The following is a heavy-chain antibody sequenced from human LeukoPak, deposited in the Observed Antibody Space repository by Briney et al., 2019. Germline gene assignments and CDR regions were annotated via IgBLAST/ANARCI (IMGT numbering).Heavy chain of an antibody. J-gene: IGHJ4*02. CDR3: ARDRAGANYDSSGYSYPTDYDY. Sequence: PGGSLRLSCAASGFTVSSKYMVWVRQAPEKGLEWVSVIYSGGGAYYADSVKGRFTISRDNAKNLLYLQMNGLRAEDTAVYYCARDRAGANYDSSGYSYPTDYDYWGQGTLVTVSS. V-gene: IGHV3-53*01. D-gene: IGHD3-22*01. CDR2: IYSGGGA. CDR1: GFTVSSKY.